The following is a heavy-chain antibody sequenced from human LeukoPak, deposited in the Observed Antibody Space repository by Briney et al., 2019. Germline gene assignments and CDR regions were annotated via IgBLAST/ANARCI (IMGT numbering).Heavy chain of an antibody. D-gene: IGHD3-22*01. Sequence: SQTLSLTCTVPGGSISSGSYYWSWIRQPAGKGLEWIGRIYTSGSTNYNPSLKSRVTISVDTSKNQFSLKLSSVTAADTAVYYCASYGEYYYDSSGYYRLLDYWGQGTLVTVSS. J-gene: IGHJ4*02. CDR2: IYTSGST. V-gene: IGHV4-61*02. CDR1: GGSISSGSYY. CDR3: ASYGEYYYDSSGYYRLLDY.